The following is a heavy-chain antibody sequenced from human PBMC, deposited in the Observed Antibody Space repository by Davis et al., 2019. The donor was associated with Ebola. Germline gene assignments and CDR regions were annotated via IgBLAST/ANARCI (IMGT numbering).Heavy chain of an antibody. D-gene: IGHD3-10*01. CDR3: SKRSDYGSGSYDY. V-gene: IGHV3-21*01. CDR2: VTSSGGGT. CDR1: GFKFSSYS. Sequence: GESLKISCAASGFKFSSYSMTWARQAPGKGLEWVSAVTSSGGGTYYADSVKGRFTISRDNARNSLFLLMNSLRDEDTAVYYCSKRSDYGSGSYDYWGQGTLVTVSS. J-gene: IGHJ4*02.